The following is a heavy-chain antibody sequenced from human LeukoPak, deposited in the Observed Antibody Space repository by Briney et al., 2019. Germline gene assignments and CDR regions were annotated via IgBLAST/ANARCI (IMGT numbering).Heavy chain of an antibody. J-gene: IGHJ6*02. V-gene: IGHV1-2*02. CDR1: GYTFTGYY. CDR2: INPNSGGT. Sequence: ASVKVSCKASGYTFTGYYMHWVRQAPGQGLEWMGWINPNSGGTNYAQKFQGRVTMTRDTSISTVYMELSSLRSEDTAVYYCARGRGYCSGGSCYREYYYYYGMDVWGQGTTVTVSS. D-gene: IGHD2-15*01. CDR3: ARGRGYCSGGSCYREYYYYYGMDV.